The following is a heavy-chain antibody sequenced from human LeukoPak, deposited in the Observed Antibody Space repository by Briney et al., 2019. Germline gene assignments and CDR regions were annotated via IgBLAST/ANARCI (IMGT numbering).Heavy chain of an antibody. CDR2: IYYSGST. V-gene: IGHV4-59*01. J-gene: IGHJ4*02. CDR1: GGSISSYY. CDR3: ASGDGYRDVYFDY. Sequence: SETLSLTCTVSGGSISSYYWSWIRQPPGKGLEWIGYIYYSGSTNYNPSLKSRVTISVDTSKNQFSLKLSSVTAADTAVYYCASGDGYRDVYFDYWGQGTLVTVSS. D-gene: IGHD5-24*01.